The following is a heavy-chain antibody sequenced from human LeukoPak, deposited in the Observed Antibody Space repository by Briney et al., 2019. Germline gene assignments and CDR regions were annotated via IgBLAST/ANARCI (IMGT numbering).Heavy chain of an antibody. CDR3: ARAGGYSSSFDY. Sequence: ASVKVSCKASGYTFTGYDINWVRQATGQGLEWMGWMNPNSGNTGYAQKFQGRVTITRNTSISTAYMELSSLRSEDTAVYYCARAGGYSSSFDYWGQGTLVTVSS. CDR1: GYTFTGYD. D-gene: IGHD6-6*01. CDR2: MNPNSGNT. J-gene: IGHJ4*02. V-gene: IGHV1-8*03.